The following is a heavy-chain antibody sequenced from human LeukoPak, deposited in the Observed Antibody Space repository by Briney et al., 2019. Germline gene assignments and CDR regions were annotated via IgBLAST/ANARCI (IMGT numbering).Heavy chain of an antibody. D-gene: IGHD1-14*01. Sequence: GGSLRLSCAASGFTFSTNAMSWVRQAPGKGLEWVSTISGSGGSTYYADSVKGRFTISRDNSKNTLYLQMNSLRAEDTAVYYCARGTEGRGAFDIWGQGTMVTVSS. CDR1: GFTFSTNA. CDR2: ISGSGGST. J-gene: IGHJ3*02. CDR3: ARGTEGRGAFDI. V-gene: IGHV3-23*01.